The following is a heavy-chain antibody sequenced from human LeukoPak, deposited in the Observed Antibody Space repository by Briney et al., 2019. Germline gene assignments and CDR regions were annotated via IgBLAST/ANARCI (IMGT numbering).Heavy chain of an antibody. D-gene: IGHD5-12*01. CDR3: ARELVDSDAFDI. J-gene: IGHJ3*02. CDR1: GFTVSSNS. CDR2: IYSGGNT. V-gene: IGHV3-53*01. Sequence: GGSLRLSCTVSGFTVSSNSMSWVRQAPGKVLEWVSFIYSGGNTHNSDSVKGRFTISRDNDKNSLYLQMNSLRAEDTALYYCARELVDSDAFDIWGQGTMVTVSS.